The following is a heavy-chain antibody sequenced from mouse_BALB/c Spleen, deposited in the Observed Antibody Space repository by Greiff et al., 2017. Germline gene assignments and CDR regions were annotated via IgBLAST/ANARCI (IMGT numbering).Heavy chain of an antibody. V-gene: IGHV1S81*02. D-gene: IGHD2-14*01. CDR2: INPSNGRT. CDR3: ARSERYSPFAY. CDR1: GYTFTSYW. J-gene: IGHJ3*01. Sequence: QVHLPQPGAELVKPGASVKLSCKASGYTFTSYWMHWVKQRPGQGLEWIGEINPSNGRTNYNEKFKSKATLTVDKSSSTAYMQLSSLTSEDSAVYYGARSERYSPFAYWGQGTLVTVSA.